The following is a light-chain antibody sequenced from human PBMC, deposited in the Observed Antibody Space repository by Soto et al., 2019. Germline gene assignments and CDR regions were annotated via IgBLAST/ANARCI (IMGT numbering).Light chain of an antibody. CDR1: SSDVGKYKF. Sequence: QSALTQPASVSGSPGQSISISCTGTSSDVGKYKFVSWYQQHPGKAPTLIIYEGTKRPSGVSNRFSGSKSGNTASLTISGLQAEDEADYYCCSHAGSGTLVFGGGTQLTVL. V-gene: IGLV2-23*01. J-gene: IGLJ3*02. CDR2: EGT. CDR3: CSHAGSGTLV.